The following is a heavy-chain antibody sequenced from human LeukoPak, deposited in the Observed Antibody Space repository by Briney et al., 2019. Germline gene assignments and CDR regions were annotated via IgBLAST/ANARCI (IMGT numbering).Heavy chain of an antibody. CDR2: IHTSGNT. V-gene: IGHV4-61*02. J-gene: IGHJ4*02. CDR1: GGSISSGSYY. CDR3: ARSSWASFDY. D-gene: IGHD6-13*01. Sequence: SETLSLTCTVSGGSISSGSYYWGWIRQPAGKGLEWIGRIHTSGNTNYNFSRKSRVTISLDTSKNQFSLKLSSVTAADTAVYYCARSSWASFDYWGQGTLVTVSS.